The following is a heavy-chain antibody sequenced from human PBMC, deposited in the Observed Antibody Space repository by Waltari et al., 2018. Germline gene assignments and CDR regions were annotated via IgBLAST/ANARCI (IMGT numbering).Heavy chain of an antibody. D-gene: IGHD2-2*02. V-gene: IGHV1-24*01. CDR1: GYTLTELS. CDR3: ACYTTGGSGYIDY. CDR2: CDPEEGET. Sequence: QVQLVQSGAEVKKPGASVKVSCKVSGYTLTELSMHWVRQAPGKGLEWMGGCDPEEGETIYAQKCQGRVTMTEDTSTDTAYMALSSLRSEDTAVYYCACYTTGGSGYIDYWGQGTLVTVSS. J-gene: IGHJ4*02.